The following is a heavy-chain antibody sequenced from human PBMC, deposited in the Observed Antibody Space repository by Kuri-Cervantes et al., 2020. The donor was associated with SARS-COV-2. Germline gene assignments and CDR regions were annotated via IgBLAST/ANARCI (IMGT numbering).Heavy chain of an antibody. CDR2: IYYSGST. J-gene: IGHJ4*02. CDR3: ARDGPDPPARIPLPPHHGY. CDR1: GGSISSHY. Sequence: SETLSLTCTVSGGSISSHYWSWIRQPPGKGLEWIGYIYYSGSTNYNPSLKSRVTISVDTSKNQFSLKLSSVTAADTAVYYCARDGPDPPARIPLPPHHGYWGQGTLVTVSS. V-gene: IGHV4-59*11. D-gene: IGHD5-18*01.